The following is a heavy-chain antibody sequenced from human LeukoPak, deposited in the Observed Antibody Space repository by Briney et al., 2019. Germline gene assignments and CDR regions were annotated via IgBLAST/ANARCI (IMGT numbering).Heavy chain of an antibody. Sequence: GGSPRLSCAASGFTFSSYWMHWVRQAPGKGLVWVSRISTDGSSTNSADSVKGRFTISRDNAKNTLYLQMNSLRAEDTAVYYCVREYSSSSGRAFDIWGQGTMVTVSP. CDR1: GFTFSSYW. J-gene: IGHJ3*02. D-gene: IGHD6-6*01. CDR2: ISTDGSST. CDR3: VREYSSSSGRAFDI. V-gene: IGHV3-74*01.